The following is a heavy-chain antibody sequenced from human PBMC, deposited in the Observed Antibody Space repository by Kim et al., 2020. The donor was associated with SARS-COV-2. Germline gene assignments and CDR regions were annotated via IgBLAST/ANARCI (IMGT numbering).Heavy chain of an antibody. V-gene: IGHV3-30*18. J-gene: IGHJ6*04. D-gene: IGHD3-10*01. Sequence: GGSLRLSCAASGFTFSSYGMHWVRQAPGKGLEWVAVISYDGSNKYYADSVKGRFTISRDNSKNTLYLQMNSLRAEDTAVYYCAKESGSGSYYAWTYYYYGMDVWGAGTTVTVSS. CDR1: GFTFSSYG. CDR3: AKESGSGSYYAWTYYYYGMDV. CDR2: ISYDGSNK.